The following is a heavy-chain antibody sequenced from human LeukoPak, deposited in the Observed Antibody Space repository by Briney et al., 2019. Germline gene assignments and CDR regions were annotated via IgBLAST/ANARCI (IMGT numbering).Heavy chain of an antibody. J-gene: IGHJ6*03. CDR1: VFTFTEYA. Sequence: GGSLRLSCAASVFTFTEYAMSWVRQAAGKGLEWVSAIGGSGTKTFYAESVKGRFTISRDNSKYTLYLQVNSLRAEDTAVYYCAREYCSGTSCPKPYYYYYYMDVWGKGTTVTVSS. CDR2: IGGSGTKT. V-gene: IGHV3-23*01. CDR3: AREYCSGTSCPKPYYYYYYMDV. D-gene: IGHD2-2*01.